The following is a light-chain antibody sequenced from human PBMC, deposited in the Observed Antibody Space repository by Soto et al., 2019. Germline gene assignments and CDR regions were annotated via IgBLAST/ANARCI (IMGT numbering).Light chain of an antibody. J-gene: IGLJ3*02. CDR1: TSDVGAYNY. CDR3: GSYTSNNTPWV. V-gene: IGLV2-14*01. CDR2: EVS. Sequence: QSALTQPASVSGSPGQSITISCTGTTSDVGAYNYVSWYQHHPGKAPKLMIYEVSNRPSGVSNRFSGSKSGYMASLTISGLQAEDEAHYYCGSYTSNNTPWVFGGGTKLTVL.